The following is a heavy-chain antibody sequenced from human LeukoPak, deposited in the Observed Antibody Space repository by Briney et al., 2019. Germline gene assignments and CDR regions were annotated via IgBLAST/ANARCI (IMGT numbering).Heavy chain of an antibody. CDR1: GVSISSSY. J-gene: IGHJ4*02. CDR2: IHYRGNT. V-gene: IGHV4-59*01. CDR3: ARDSSLDY. D-gene: IGHD6-6*01. Sequence: SGTPSLTCTVSGVSISSSYWSWIRQPPGKGLEWIGYIHYRGNTNYNPSLKSRVTISVDTSKNQFSLRLSSVTAADTAIYYCARDSSLDYWGQGTLVTVSS.